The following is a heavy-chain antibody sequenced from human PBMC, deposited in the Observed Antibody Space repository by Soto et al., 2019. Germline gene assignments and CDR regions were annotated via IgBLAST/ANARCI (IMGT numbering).Heavy chain of an antibody. J-gene: IGHJ4*02. CDR3: ARQTIFGVVNNPYDY. CDR1: GGSFSGYY. D-gene: IGHD3-3*01. V-gene: IGHV4-34*01. Sequence: SETLSLTCAVYGGSFSGYYWSWIRQPPGKGLEWIGEINHSGSTNYNPSLKSRVTISVDTSKNQFSLKLSSVTAADTAVYYCARQTIFGVVNNPYDYWGQGTLVTVPQ. CDR2: INHSGST.